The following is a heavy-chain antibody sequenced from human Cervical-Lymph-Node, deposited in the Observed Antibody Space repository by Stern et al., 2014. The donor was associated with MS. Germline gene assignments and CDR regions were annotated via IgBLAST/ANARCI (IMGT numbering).Heavy chain of an antibody. V-gene: IGHV2-5*02. D-gene: IGHD2-15*01. CDR1: GFSVTTAGVG. CDR3: AYSRVKYCRGGTCYSSLFDY. Sequence: ESGPTLVKPTQTVTLTCTLSGFSVTTAGVGVGWIRQPPGKALEWLALIYWDDDKLYSPSLKNRLTITKDTSKNQVVLTMTNVDPVDTATYYCAYSRVKYCRGGTCYSSLFDYWGQGTLVTVSS. CDR2: IYWDDDK. J-gene: IGHJ4*02.